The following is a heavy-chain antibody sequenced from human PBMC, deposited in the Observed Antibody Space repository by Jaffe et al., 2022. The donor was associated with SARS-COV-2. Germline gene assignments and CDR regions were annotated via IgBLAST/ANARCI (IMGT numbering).Heavy chain of an antibody. CDR1: GFIFTNYW. V-gene: IGHV3-7*01. CDR3: ARSWWPNLFDF. Sequence: EVQLVESGGGLVQPGGSLRLSCAASGFIFTNYWMNWVRQAPGRGPELVANIKKDGSEKNYVDSVKGRFTISRDNAKNSLYLQMDSLRAEDTAVYYCARSWWPNLFDFWGQGTLVTVSS. CDR2: IKKDGSEK. D-gene: IGHD2-15*01. J-gene: IGHJ4*02.